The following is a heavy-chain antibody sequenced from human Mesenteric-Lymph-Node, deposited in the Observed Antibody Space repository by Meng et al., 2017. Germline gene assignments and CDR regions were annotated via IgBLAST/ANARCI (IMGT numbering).Heavy chain of an antibody. D-gene: IGHD6-19*01. V-gene: IGHV4-31*03. CDR2: IYYSGST. CDR3: ARVSSGWDYFDY. CDR1: GGSASSGGLY. Sequence: QVYLQDSGPGCAMPFQPLPLTGPVSGGSASSGGLYGTWTRQNPGKGLSWFGHIYYSGSTFYTPSLKRRVIISIDTSKNQFSLNLRSVTAADTAVYYCARVSSGWDYFDYWGQGTLVTVSS. J-gene: IGHJ4*02.